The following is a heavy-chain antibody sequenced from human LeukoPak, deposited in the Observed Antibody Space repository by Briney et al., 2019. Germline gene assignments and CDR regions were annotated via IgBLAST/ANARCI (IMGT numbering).Heavy chain of an antibody. CDR1: GGSISSSSYY. J-gene: IGHJ5*02. Sequence: SETLSLTCTVSGGSISSSSYYWGWIHQPPGKGLEWIGSIYYSGSTYYNPSLKSRVTISVDTSKNQFSLKLSSVTAADTAVYYCARDTYDFWRPNNWFDPWGQGTLVTVSS. CDR2: IYYSGST. V-gene: IGHV4-39*07. D-gene: IGHD3-3*01. CDR3: ARDTYDFWRPNNWFDP.